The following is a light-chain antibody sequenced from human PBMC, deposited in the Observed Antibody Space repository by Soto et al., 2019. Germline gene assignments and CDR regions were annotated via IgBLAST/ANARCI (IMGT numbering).Light chain of an antibody. CDR2: GAS. CDR3: QQYNNWPRVT. CDR1: QSLRSN. Sequence: EIVMTQSPATLSVSPGERATLSCRASQSLRSNLAWYQQKPGQAPRLLIYGASTRATGIPARFSGSGSGTEFTLTISSLQSEDFAVYYCQQYNNWPRVTFGRGTKVDI. J-gene: IGKJ3*01. V-gene: IGKV3-15*01.